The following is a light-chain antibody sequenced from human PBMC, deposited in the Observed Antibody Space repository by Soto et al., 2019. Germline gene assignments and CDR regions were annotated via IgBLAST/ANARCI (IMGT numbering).Light chain of an antibody. Sequence: QSALTQPASVSGSPGQSITISCTGTSSDVGGYDYVSWYQHHPGKAPKLMIYDVSNRPSGVSSRCSGSKSDNTASLTIYGLQAEDEADYYCSSYTKNSPYVFGTGTKLTVL. CDR2: DVS. CDR1: SSDVGGYDY. J-gene: IGLJ1*01. CDR3: SSYTKNSPYV. V-gene: IGLV2-14*01.